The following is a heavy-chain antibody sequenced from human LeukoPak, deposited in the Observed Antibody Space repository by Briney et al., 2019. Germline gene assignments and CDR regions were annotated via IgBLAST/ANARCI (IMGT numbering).Heavy chain of an antibody. CDR3: ARAPSEIGGYYPEYFRH. CDR1: GFTFSSYW. D-gene: IGHD3-22*01. CDR2: IKSDGST. Sequence: GGSLRLSCAASGFTFSSYWLHWVRQAPGKGPVWVSRIKSDGSTNYADSVKVRFTISRDNAKNTVSLQMNSLRAEDTGVYYCARAPSEIGGYYPEYFRHWGQGTLVTVSS. J-gene: IGHJ1*01. V-gene: IGHV3-74*01.